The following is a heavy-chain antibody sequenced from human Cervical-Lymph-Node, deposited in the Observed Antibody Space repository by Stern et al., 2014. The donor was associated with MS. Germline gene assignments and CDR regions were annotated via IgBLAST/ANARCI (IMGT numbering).Heavy chain of an antibody. Sequence: VQLVESGAEVKKPGESLKISCKGPGYSFTNYWIAWVRQMPGKGLEWMGIIYPGDSDTKYSPSLQGQVTISADKSISTAYLQWSSLRASDTGMYFCARVFMENAANYHYYGMDVWGQGTTVTVSS. J-gene: IGHJ6*02. CDR1: GYSFTNYW. V-gene: IGHV5-51*03. CDR3: ARVFMENAANYHYYGMDV. CDR2: IYPGDSDT. D-gene: IGHD3-3*01.